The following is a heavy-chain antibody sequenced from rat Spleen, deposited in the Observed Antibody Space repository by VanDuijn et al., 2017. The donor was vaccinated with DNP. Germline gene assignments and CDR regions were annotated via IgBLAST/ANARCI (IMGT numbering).Heavy chain of an antibody. CDR2: ITNSGGST. Sequence: EVQLVESGGGLVQPGRSMKLSCAASGFTFSDYFMAWVRQAPTKGLEWVASITNSGGSTYYRDSVKGRFTFSRDNAKSTLYLQMDSLRSEDTATYYCTRDSGDWYFDFWGPGTMVTVSS. D-gene: IGHD1-1*01. J-gene: IGHJ1*01. CDR1: GFTFSDYF. CDR3: TRDSGDWYFDF. V-gene: IGHV5-25*01.